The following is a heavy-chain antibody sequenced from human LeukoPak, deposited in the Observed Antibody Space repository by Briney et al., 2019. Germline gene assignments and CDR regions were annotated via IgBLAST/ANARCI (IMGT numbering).Heavy chain of an antibody. V-gene: IGHV3-48*01. CDR3: ARGTTVTTLYYFDY. J-gene: IGHJ4*02. CDR1: GFTFSTYS. D-gene: IGHD4-17*01. Sequence: GGSLRLSCTASGFTFSTYSMNWVRQAPGKGLEWISYISSSNSTIYYADSVKGRFTISRDNSKNTLYLQMNSLRAEDTAVYYCARGTTVTTLYYFDYWGQGTLVTVSS. CDR2: ISSSNSTI.